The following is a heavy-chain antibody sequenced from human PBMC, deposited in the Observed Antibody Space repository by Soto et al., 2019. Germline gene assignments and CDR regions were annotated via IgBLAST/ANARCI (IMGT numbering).Heavy chain of an antibody. Sequence: GASVKVSCKPSVYTFTRYGIRWVRQAPGQGRVRMGWINAYTGNPNYAQKLQGRATMTTDTSTSTASMQLMSLKPDDTAVHSFARCRVRGVTLWGRGSVVNDYS. D-gene: IGHD3-10*01. V-gene: IGHV1-18*01. CDR3: ARCRVRGVTL. CDR2: INAYTGNP. J-gene: IGHJ4*02. CDR1: VYTFTRYG.